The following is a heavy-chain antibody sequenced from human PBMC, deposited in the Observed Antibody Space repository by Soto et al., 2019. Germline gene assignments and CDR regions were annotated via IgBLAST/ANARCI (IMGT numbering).Heavy chain of an antibody. Sequence: PVGLQSLCYTAAGFNFSTYAMSWVRQTPGKGLEWVSALSASGGSTYYADSVKGRFTISRDNSMNALYLQMNSLRIEDTAVYYCAHPRGYGVFDAYDIWGQGTMVTVSS. V-gene: IGHV3-23*01. CDR3: AHPRGYGVFDAYDI. CDR2: LSASGGST. D-gene: IGHD4-17*01. J-gene: IGHJ3*02. CDR1: GFNFSTYA.